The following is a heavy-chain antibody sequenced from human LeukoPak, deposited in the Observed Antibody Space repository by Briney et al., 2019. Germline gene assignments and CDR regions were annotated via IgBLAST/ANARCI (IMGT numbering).Heavy chain of an antibody. J-gene: IGHJ1*01. Sequence: PSETLSLTCSVSGHSIFNTYYWGWIRQSSGKGLEWIGSIHHSGNRFESGSTHYNPSLRGRVTVSADTSKNQFSLTLSSVTAADTAVYFCARNASSGFFNDWGQGTLVTVSS. CDR1: GHSIFNTYY. D-gene: IGHD6-25*01. V-gene: IGHV4-28*01. CDR3: ARNASSGFFND. CDR2: IHHSGNRFESGST.